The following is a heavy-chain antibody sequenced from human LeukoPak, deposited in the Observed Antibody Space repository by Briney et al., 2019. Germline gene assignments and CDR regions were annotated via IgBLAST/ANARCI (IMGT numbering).Heavy chain of an antibody. CDR2: ISGSGGST. V-gene: IGHV3-23*01. J-gene: IGHJ4*02. CDR1: GFTFSSYA. D-gene: IGHD2-2*01. CDR3: ARAYTSADQFDY. Sequence: GGSLRLSCAASGFTFSSYAMSWVRQAPGKGLEWVSAISGSGGSTYYADSVKGRFTISRDGAKNSVYLQMNNLRAEDSAVYYCARAYTSADQFDYWGQGSLVTVSS.